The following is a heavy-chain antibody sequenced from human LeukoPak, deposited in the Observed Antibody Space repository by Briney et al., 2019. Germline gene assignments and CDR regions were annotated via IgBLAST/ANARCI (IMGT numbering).Heavy chain of an antibody. CDR1: GGSISSSSYY. CDR3: ARAEGGYYYDSSGPARGRLGYYFDY. D-gene: IGHD3-22*01. Sequence: PSETLSLTCTVSGGSISSSSYYWGWIRQPPGKGLEWIGYIYYTGSTNYNPSLKSRVTISVDPSKNQFSLKLSSVTAADTAVYYCARAEGGYYYDSSGPARGRLGYYFDYWGQGTLVTVSS. J-gene: IGHJ4*02. V-gene: IGHV4-61*05. CDR2: IYYTGST.